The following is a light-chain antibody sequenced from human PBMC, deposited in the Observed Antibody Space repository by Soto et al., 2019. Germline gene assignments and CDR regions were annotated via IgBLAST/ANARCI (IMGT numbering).Light chain of an antibody. Sequence: EIVLTQSPATLSLSPGERATLSCRASQSVSSYLAWSQQKPGQAPRLLIYDASNRATGIPARFSGSGSGTDFTLTISSLEPDEFAVYYCQQRSNWTPITFGQATRLEIK. V-gene: IGKV3-11*01. J-gene: IGKJ5*01. CDR2: DAS. CDR1: QSVSSY. CDR3: QQRSNWTPIT.